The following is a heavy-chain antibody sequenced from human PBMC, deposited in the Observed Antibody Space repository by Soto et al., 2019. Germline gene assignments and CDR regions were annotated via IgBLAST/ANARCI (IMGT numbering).Heavy chain of an antibody. Sequence: GGSLRLSCAASGFTFGDYTMHWVRQAPGKGLEWVSVISWDGGSTYYADSVKGRFTISRDNSKNSLYLQMNSLRTEDTALYYCAKDSSVVRGVYDAFDIWGQGTMVTVSS. CDR2: ISWDGGST. CDR3: AKDSSVVRGVYDAFDI. V-gene: IGHV3-43*01. D-gene: IGHD3-10*01. CDR1: GFTFGDYT. J-gene: IGHJ3*02.